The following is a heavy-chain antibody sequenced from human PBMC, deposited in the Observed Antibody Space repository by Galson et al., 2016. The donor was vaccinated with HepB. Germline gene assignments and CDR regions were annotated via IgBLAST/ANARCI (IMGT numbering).Heavy chain of an antibody. Sequence: SLRLSCAASGFAFRSYAMHWVRQAPGKGLEWVAHISYDGSTQFYGDSLKGRLTISRDNSKNTLYLQMNSLRGDDTAIYFCATRYSYGYAGFQVWGQGALVTVSS. V-gene: IGHV3-30*03. J-gene: IGHJ4*02. CDR2: ISYDGSTQ. D-gene: IGHD5-18*01. CDR3: ATRYSYGYAGFQV. CDR1: GFAFRSYA.